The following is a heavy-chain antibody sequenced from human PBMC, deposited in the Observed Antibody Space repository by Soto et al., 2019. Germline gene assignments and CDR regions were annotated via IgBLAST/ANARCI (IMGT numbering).Heavy chain of an antibody. Sequence: QVHLVQSGAEVKKPGASVKVSCKASGYTFTNYAMHWVRQAPGQRLEYMGWVNGGNGETKYSQKFQGTVTFTRDTSASPAYLELSSLRSEDTALYYCATLNPVGYKYDLAFDYWGQGTLVTVSS. D-gene: IGHD3-16*01. CDR1: GYTFTNYA. V-gene: IGHV1-3*01. J-gene: IGHJ4*02. CDR2: VNGGNGET. CDR3: ATLNPVGYKYDLAFDY.